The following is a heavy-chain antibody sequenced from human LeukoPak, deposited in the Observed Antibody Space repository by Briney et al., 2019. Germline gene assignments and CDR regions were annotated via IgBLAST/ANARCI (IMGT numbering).Heavy chain of an antibody. CDR1: GGSFSGYY. J-gene: IGHJ4*02. D-gene: IGHD6-6*01. CDR3: ARSARIAARPENFDY. V-gene: IGHV4-34*01. Sequence: SETLSLTCAVYGGSFSGYYWSWIRQPPGKGLEWIGEINHSGSTNYNPSLKSRVTISVDTSKNQFSLKLSSVTAADTAVYYCARSARIAARPENFDYWGQGTLVTVSS. CDR2: INHSGST.